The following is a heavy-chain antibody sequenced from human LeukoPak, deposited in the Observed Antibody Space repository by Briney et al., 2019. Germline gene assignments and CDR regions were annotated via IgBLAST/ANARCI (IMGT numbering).Heavy chain of an antibody. CDR3: ARAPFPPGDNY. J-gene: IGHJ4*02. D-gene: IGHD2/OR15-2a*01. V-gene: IGHV1-8*01. CDR1: GYTFTSFD. CDR2: MNPNSGNT. Sequence: ASVKVSCKAPGYTFTSFDIHWVRQATGQGLEWMGWMNPNSGNTGYAQKFQGRLTMTRSTSISTAYMEMSSLRSEDTAVYYCARAPFPPGDNYWGQGTLVTVSS.